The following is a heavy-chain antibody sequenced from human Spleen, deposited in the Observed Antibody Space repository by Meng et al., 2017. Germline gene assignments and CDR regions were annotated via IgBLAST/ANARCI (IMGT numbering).Heavy chain of an antibody. CDR1: RLTRTCDG. Sequence: VQSGERVSKPGASVQDLCNACRLTRTCDGCSWVGQAPGQGLEWMGWNNRYSGNTDYAQKFQGRVTMTTDTSTSTAYMELTSLRSDDTAVYYCATRGNPYLNCWGQGTLVTVSS. CDR3: ATRGNPYLNC. CDR2: NNRYSGNT. V-gene: IGHV1-18*01. J-gene: IGHJ4*02.